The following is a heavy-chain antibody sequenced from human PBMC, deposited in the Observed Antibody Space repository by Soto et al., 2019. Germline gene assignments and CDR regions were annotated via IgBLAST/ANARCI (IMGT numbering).Heavy chain of an antibody. CDR1: GDSVSRSNGA. D-gene: IGHD3-16*01. CDR3: AEGFALAH. J-gene: IGHJ4*02. V-gene: IGHV6-1*01. CDR2: TYYRSRWHD. Sequence: SQTLSLTCAISGDSVSRSNGAWNWIRQSPSRGLEWLGRTYYRSRWHDDYAEFVRSRIRISPDTSKNQFSLQLTSVTPDDSAVYYCAEGFALAHWGQGTLVTVSS.